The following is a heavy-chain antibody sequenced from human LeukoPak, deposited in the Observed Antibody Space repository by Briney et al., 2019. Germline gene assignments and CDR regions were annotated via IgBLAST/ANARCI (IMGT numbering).Heavy chain of an antibody. Sequence: SVKVSCKASGGTFSSYAISWVRQAPGQGLEWMGRIIPIFGTANYAQKLQGRVTMTTDTSTSTAYMELRSLRSDDTAVYYCARDVSLPRWFDPWGQGTLVTVSS. CDR2: IIPIFGTA. J-gene: IGHJ5*02. CDR1: GGTFSSYA. V-gene: IGHV1-69*05. CDR3: ARDVSLPRWFDP.